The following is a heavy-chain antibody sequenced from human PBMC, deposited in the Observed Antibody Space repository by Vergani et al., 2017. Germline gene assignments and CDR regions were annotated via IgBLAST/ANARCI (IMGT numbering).Heavy chain of an antibody. V-gene: IGHV1-69*01. CDR1: GGTFSSYA. CDR3: GARGLGMFWSGYYGFDY. Sequence: QVQLVQSGAEVKKPGSSVKVSCKASGGTFSSYAISWVRQAPGQGLEWMGGIIPIFGTANYAQKFQGRVTITADESTSTAYMELSSLRSEDTAVYYCGARGLGMFWSGYYGFDYWGQGTLVTVSS. J-gene: IGHJ4*02. CDR2: IIPIFGTA. D-gene: IGHD3-3*01.